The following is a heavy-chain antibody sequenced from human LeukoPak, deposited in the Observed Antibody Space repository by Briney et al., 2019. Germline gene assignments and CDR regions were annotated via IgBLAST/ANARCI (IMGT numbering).Heavy chain of an antibody. V-gene: IGHV3-48*03. Sequence: GGSLSLSCAASGFTFSSYEMNWVRQAPGKGLEWVSYLSSSGSTIYYADSVKGRFTISRDNAKNSLYLQMNSLRAEDTAVYYCARDPADYYDSSGYYYYYYGMDVWGQGTTVTVSS. CDR1: GFTFSSYE. D-gene: IGHD3-22*01. CDR2: LSSSGSTI. J-gene: IGHJ6*02. CDR3: ARDPADYYDSSGYYYYYYGMDV.